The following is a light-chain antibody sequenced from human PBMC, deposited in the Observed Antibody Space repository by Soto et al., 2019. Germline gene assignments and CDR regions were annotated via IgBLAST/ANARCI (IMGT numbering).Light chain of an antibody. Sequence: DIVGTQFPLSLPVTPGEPASISCNASQSLLHSNGYNYVDWYLQKPGQPPHVLIFLGSNRASGVPDRFSGSGSATDFALKISRVEAEDVGVYYCMQALQTPPITFGQGTRLEIK. CDR3: MQALQTPPIT. CDR2: LGS. V-gene: IGKV2-28*01. J-gene: IGKJ5*01. CDR1: QSLLHSNGYNY.